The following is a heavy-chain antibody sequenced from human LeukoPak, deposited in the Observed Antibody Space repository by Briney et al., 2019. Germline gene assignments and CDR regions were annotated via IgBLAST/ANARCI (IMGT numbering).Heavy chain of an antibody. CDR3: ARLYYYDSSGYSAFDI. J-gene: IGHJ3*02. CDR2: IYYSGST. Sequence: SETLSLTCTVSGGSISSSSYYWGWIRQPPGKGLEWIGSIYYSGSTYYNPSLKSRVTISVDTSKNQFSLKLSSVTAADTAVYYCARLYYYDSSGYSAFDIWAQGTMVTVSS. V-gene: IGHV4-39*01. CDR1: GGSISSSSYY. D-gene: IGHD3-22*01.